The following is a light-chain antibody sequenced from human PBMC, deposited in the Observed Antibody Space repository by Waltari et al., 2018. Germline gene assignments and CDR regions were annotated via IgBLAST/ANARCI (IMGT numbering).Light chain of an antibody. J-gene: IGLJ1*01. CDR2: SKD. V-gene: IGLV1-44*01. CDR3: AAWDNSLNGLYV. CDR1: NSNIGSNV. Sequence: QSVLTQPPSASGTPGQRLTIPFSGSNSNIGSNVVDWYQQLPGTAPKLIIPSKDQRPSGVPDRFSGYKSGSSASLAISGLQSEDEADYHCAAWDNSLNGLYVFGTGTKVTVL.